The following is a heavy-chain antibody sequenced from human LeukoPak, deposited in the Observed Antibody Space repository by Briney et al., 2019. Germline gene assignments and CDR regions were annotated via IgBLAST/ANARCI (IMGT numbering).Heavy chain of an antibody. V-gene: IGHV4-59*01. Sequence: SETLSLTCPVSGGSISSYYWSWLRQPPGKGLEWIGYIYYSGSTNYNPSLKSRVTISVDTSKNQFSLKLSSVTAADTAVYYCARDFDYWGQGTLVTVSS. CDR3: ARDFDY. CDR1: GGSISSYY. J-gene: IGHJ4*02. CDR2: IYYSGST.